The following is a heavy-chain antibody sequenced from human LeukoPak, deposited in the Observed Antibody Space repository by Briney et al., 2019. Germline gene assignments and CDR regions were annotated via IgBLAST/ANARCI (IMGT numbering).Heavy chain of an antibody. CDR1: GFTFNIYG. D-gene: IGHD1-26*01. CDR3: AKDATPMNAMWDHFDS. J-gene: IGHJ4*02. V-gene: IGHV3-23*01. CDR2: SVGGGPDI. Sequence: GGSLRLSCVGSGFTFNIYGISWVRQAPGKGLEWVASVGGGPDIHYADYVKGRFTVYRDDARSTAYLQLNSLRIDDTAIYFCAKDATPMNAMWDHFDSWGLGALVTVSS.